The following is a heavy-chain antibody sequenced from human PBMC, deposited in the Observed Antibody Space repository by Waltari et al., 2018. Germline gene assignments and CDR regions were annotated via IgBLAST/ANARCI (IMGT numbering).Heavy chain of an antibody. V-gene: IGHV4-61*02. CDR1: GGSLSSGSYY. Sequence: QVQLQESGPGLVKPSQTLSLTCTVSGGSLSSGSYYWSWIRQPAGRCLRWIGRSQPRGCTNLMPSLSRRVTISVDTSKNQFSLKLSSVTSADPAVYYCARDRDIVVEPAAPGGMDVWGQGTTVTVSS. CDR3: ARDRDIVVEPAAPGGMDV. J-gene: IGHJ6*02. D-gene: IGHD2-2*01. CDR2: SQPRGCT.